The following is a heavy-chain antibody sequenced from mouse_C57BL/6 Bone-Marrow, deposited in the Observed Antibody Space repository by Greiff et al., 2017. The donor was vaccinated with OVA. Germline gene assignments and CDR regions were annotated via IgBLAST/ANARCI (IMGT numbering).Heavy chain of an antibody. V-gene: IGHV1-82*01. CDR1: GYAFSSSW. CDR3: ARKANWDVRDWYFDV. D-gene: IGHD4-1*01. J-gene: IGHJ1*03. CDR2: IYPGDGDT. Sequence: QVQLQQSGPELVKPGASVKISCKASGYAFSSSWMNWVKQRPGKGLEWIGRIYPGDGDTNYNGKFKGKATLTADKSSSTAYMQLSSLTSEDSAVYFCARKANWDVRDWYFDVWGTGTTVTVSS.